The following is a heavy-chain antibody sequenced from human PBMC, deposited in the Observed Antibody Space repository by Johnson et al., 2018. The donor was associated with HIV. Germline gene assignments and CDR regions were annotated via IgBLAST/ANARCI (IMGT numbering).Heavy chain of an antibody. V-gene: IGHV3-30*03. Sequence: QVQLVESGGGVVQPGRSLRLSCAASGFTFSSYAMHWVRQAPGKGLEWVAIISYDGSNKYYADSVKGRFTISRDNSKNTLYLQMNSLRAEDTAVYYCARRMFQGVIITSGAFDIWGQGTMVTVSS. J-gene: IGHJ3*02. CDR2: ISYDGSNK. CDR3: ARRMFQGVIITSGAFDI. D-gene: IGHD3-10*01. CDR1: GFTFSSYA.